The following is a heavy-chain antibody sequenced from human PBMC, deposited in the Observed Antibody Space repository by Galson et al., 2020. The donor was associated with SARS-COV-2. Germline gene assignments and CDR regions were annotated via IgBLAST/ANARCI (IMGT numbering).Heavy chain of an antibody. D-gene: IGHD3-10*01. CDR1: GYTLTALS. CDR2: FDPEDGET. V-gene: IGHV1-24*01. CDR3: AILGFGDAFAI. Sequence: GESLKISCRVSGYTLTALSMHWVRQAPGKGPEWMGGFDPEDGETIYAQKFQGTVTMTEDTSTDTAYMELSSLRSDDSAVCYCAILGFGDAFAIWGKGTMVTVSS. J-gene: IGHJ3*02.